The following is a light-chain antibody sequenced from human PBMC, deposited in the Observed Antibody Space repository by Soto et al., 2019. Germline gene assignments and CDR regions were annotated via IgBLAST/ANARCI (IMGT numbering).Light chain of an antibody. Sequence: QSALTQPASVSGSPGQSITISCTGTSSDVGGYNYVSWYQQHPGKAPKLMIYDVSNRPSGVSNRFSGSKSGNTASLTISGLQAKDEADYYCSSYTSSSTLRVFGTGTKVTV. CDR2: DVS. CDR3: SSYTSSSTLRV. V-gene: IGLV2-14*01. J-gene: IGLJ1*01. CDR1: SSDVGGYNY.